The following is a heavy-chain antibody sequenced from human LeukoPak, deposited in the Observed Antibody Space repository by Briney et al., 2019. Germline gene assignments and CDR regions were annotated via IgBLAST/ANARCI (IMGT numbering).Heavy chain of an antibody. CDR3: ARSQLLGVY. V-gene: IGHV3-30-3*01. J-gene: IGHJ4*02. CDR2: ISSDGSNK. CDR1: GFTFSSYA. Sequence: GGSLRLSCAASGFTFSSYAMHWVRQAPGEGLGWVAVISSDGSNKYYADSVKGRFTISRDNSKNTVYVQMNSLRAEDTAVYYCARSQLLGVYWGQGTLVTVSS. D-gene: IGHD2-2*01.